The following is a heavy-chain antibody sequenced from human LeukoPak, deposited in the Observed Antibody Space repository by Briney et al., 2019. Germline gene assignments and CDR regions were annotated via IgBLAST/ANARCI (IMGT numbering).Heavy chain of an antibody. V-gene: IGHV3-23*01. CDR3: ARRCYDSSGLDY. D-gene: IGHD3-22*01. CDR2: ISGSGGST. CDR1: GFTFTSYA. J-gene: IGHJ4*02. Sequence: GGSLRLSCAASGFTFTSYAMSWVRQAPGKGLEWLSAISGSGGSTYYADSVKGRFTISRDNSKKTLYLQMNSLRAEDTAVYYCARRCYDSSGLDYWGQGTLVTVSS.